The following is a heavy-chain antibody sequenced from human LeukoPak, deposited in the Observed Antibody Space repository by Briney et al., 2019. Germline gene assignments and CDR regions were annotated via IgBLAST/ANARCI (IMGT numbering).Heavy chain of an antibody. V-gene: IGHV4-61*02. D-gene: IGHD3-22*01. Sequence: SQTLSLTCTVSGGSISSGSYYWSWIRQPAGKGLEWIGRIYTSGSTNYNPSLKSRVTISVDTSKNQFSLKLSSVTAADTAVYYCARDDGYYDSSGYINWFDPWGQGTLVTVSS. CDR1: GGSISSGSYY. CDR3: ARDDGYYDSSGYINWFDP. CDR2: IYTSGST. J-gene: IGHJ5*02.